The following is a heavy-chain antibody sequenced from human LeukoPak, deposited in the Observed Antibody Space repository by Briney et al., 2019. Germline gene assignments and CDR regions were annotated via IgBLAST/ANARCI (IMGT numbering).Heavy chain of an antibody. CDR2: IGTAGDT. Sequence: GGSLRLSCAASGFTFTNYDMHWVRQVTGKGLEWASGIGTAGDTYYPDSVKGRFTISRGNAENSLYLQMSNLRAGDTAVYFCARGDGSGSWDYFVYWGQGALVTVSS. J-gene: IGHJ4*02. D-gene: IGHD3-10*01. V-gene: IGHV3-13*01. CDR1: GFTFTNYD. CDR3: ARGDGSGSWDYFVY.